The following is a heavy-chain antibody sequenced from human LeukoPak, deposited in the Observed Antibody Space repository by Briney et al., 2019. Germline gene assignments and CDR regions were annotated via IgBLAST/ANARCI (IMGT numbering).Heavy chain of an antibody. D-gene: IGHD6-13*01. V-gene: IGHV4-30-2*01. J-gene: IGHJ4*02. CDR3: ARALGIAAASTYYFDY. Sequence: SQTLSLTCAVSGGSISSGGYSWSWIRQPPGKGLEWIGYIYHSGSTYYNPSLKSRVTISVDTSKNQFSLKLSSVTAADTAVYYCARALGIAAASTYYFDYWGQGTLVTVSS. CDR1: GGSISSGGYS. CDR2: IYHSGST.